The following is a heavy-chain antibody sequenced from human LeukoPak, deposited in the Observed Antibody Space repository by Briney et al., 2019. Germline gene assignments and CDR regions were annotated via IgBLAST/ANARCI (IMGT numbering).Heavy chain of an antibody. CDR2: IRYDGSNK. D-gene: IGHD5-18*01. CDR3: AKSQYSYGYSYYYYYMDV. Sequence: GGSLRLSCAASGFTFSSYGMHWVRQAPGKGLEWVAFIRYDGSNKYYADSVKGRFTISRDNSKNTLYLQMNSLRAEDTAVYYCAKSQYSYGYSYYYYYMDVWGKGTTVTVSS. J-gene: IGHJ6*03. V-gene: IGHV3-30*02. CDR1: GFTFSSYG.